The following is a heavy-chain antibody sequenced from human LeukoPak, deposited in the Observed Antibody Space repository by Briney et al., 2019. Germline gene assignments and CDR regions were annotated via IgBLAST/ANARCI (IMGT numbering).Heavy chain of an antibody. CDR1: GGSFSGYD. CDR3: ARTTEGGYTYDYFYYYYMDV. D-gene: IGHD5-18*01. V-gene: IGHV4-34*01. CDR2: MSHSGST. J-gene: IGHJ6*03. Sequence: SETLSLTCAIYGGSFSGYDWSWIRQPQGKGLEWIGEMSHSGSTNYNPSLKSRVTISVDTSKNQFSLKLTSVTAADTAVYYCARTTEGGYTYDYFYYYYMDVWGKGTTVTISS.